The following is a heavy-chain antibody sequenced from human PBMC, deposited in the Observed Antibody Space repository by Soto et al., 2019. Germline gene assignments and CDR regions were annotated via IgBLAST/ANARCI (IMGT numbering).Heavy chain of an antibody. CDR2: IYWDDDK. CDR3: ARALDYGGRWYFDL. J-gene: IGHJ2*01. Sequence: QITLKESGPTLVKPTQTLTLTCTFSGFSLSTSGVAVGWIRQPPGKALEWLTLIYWDDDKSYSPSLKSRLTITRDPSQNQVVLTVTNMDPVDTATYYCARALDYGGRWYFDLWGRGTLVTVSS. CDR1: GFSLSTSGVA. V-gene: IGHV2-5*02. D-gene: IGHD4-17*01.